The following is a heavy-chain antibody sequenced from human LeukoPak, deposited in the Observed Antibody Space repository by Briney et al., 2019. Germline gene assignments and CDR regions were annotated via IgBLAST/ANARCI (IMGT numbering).Heavy chain of an antibody. CDR2: IWSDGSNK. CDR3: ARELFGSGSCPDG. V-gene: IGHV3-33*01. J-gene: IGHJ4*02. CDR1: GFTFSYYA. Sequence: PGRSLRLSCSASGFTFSYYAIHWVRQVPGKGLEWVALIWSDGSNKYYADSVKGRITISRDNSKNTVYLQMNSLRAEDTAVYYCARELFGSGSCPDGWGQGTLVTVSS. D-gene: IGHD3-10*01.